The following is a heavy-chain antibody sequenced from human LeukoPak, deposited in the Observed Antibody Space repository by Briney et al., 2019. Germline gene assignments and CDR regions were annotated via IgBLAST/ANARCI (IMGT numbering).Heavy chain of an antibody. Sequence: PSETLSLTCTVSGGSISSSSYYWGWISQPPGKGLEWIGSIYYSGSTYYNPSLKSRVTISVDTSKNQFSLKLSSVTAADTAVYYCARGGYQLFLAEDAFDIWGQGTMVTVSS. CDR1: GGSISSSSYY. D-gene: IGHD2-2*01. J-gene: IGHJ3*02. CDR2: IYYSGST. V-gene: IGHV4-39*01. CDR3: ARGGYQLFLAEDAFDI.